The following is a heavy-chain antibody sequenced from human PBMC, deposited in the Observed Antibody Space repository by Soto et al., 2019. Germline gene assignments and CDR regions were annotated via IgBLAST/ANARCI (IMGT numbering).Heavy chain of an antibody. CDR1: GFTFSSYW. J-gene: IGHJ6*02. V-gene: IGHV3-74*01. Sequence: TGGSLRLSCAASGFTFSSYWMHWVRQAPGKGLVWVSRINSDGSSTSYADSVKGRFTISRDNAKNTLYLQMNSLRAEDTAVYYCARDGEYCGGDCYSIYYYYYGMDVWGQGTTVTVSS. CDR3: ARDGEYCGGDCYSIYYYYYGMDV. CDR2: INSDGSST. D-gene: IGHD2-21*02.